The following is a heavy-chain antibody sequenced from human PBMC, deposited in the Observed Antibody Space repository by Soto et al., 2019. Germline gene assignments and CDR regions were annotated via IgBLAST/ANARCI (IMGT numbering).Heavy chain of an antibody. Sequence: XGSLRLSCAASGFTFSSYGMHWVRQAPGKGLEWVAIISYDGSNKYYADSVKGRFTISRDNSKNTLYLQMNSLRAEDTAVYYCAKGNLGYCSGGRCSRGDVFDIWGQGTMVTV. CDR2: ISYDGSNK. D-gene: IGHD2-15*01. J-gene: IGHJ3*02. CDR1: GFTFSSYG. V-gene: IGHV3-30*18. CDR3: AKGNLGYCSGGRCSRGDVFDI.